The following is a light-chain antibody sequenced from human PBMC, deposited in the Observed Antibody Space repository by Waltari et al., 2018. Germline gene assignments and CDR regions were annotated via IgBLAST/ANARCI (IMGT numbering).Light chain of an antibody. V-gene: IGKV1-39*01. CDR3: QQSYSAPLH. CDR2: SAS. CDR1: QAISPY. Sequence: DTLMTQPPSSLSASVGDPVTITFRATQAISPYVNWYKKTPGMAPRLLIFSASTLHRGVSSRFRGSGSGTDFTLTITDLQPDDFATYYCQQSYSAPLHFGGGTRVDI. J-gene: IGKJ4*01.